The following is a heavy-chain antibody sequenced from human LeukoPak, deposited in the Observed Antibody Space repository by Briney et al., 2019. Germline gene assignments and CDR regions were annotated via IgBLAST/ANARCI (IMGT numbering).Heavy chain of an antibody. CDR3: ARDSSKGNYYDSSGCDY. CDR2: ISSSGSTI. Sequence: GGSLRLSCAASGFTFSDYYMSWIRQAPGKGLEWVSYISSSGSTIYYADSVKGRFTISRDNAKNSLYLQMNSLSAEDTAVYYCARDSSKGNYYDSSGCDYWGQGTLVTVSS. V-gene: IGHV3-11*01. CDR1: GFTFSDYY. J-gene: IGHJ4*02. D-gene: IGHD3-22*01.